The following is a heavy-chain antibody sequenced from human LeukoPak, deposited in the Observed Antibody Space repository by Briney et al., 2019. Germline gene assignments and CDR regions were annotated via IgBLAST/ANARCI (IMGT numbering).Heavy chain of an antibody. J-gene: IGHJ6*02. V-gene: IGHV1-18*01. CDR2: ISAYNGNT. CDR3: ARDAYDIVVLPAAMGQKYYYYYYGMDV. D-gene: IGHD2-2*01. CDR1: GYTFTSYG. Sequence: ASVKVSCKASGYTFTSYGISWVRQAPGQGLEWMGWISAYNGNTNYAQKLQGRVTMTTDTSTSTAYMELRSLRSDDTAVYYCARDAYDIVVLPAAMGQKYYYYYYGMDVWGQGTTVTVSS.